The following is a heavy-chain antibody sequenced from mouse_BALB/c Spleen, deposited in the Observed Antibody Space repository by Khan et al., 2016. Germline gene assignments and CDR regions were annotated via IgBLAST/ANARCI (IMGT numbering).Heavy chain of an antibody. Sequence: QVQLQQSGAELMKPGASVKISCKATGYTFSSYWIEWVKQRPGHGLEWIGEILPGSGSPNYNEKFRGKATFTADTSSNTAYMQLSSLTSEDSAVHYCARTDRRGYFDYWGQGTTLTVSS. CDR3: ARTDRRGYFDY. J-gene: IGHJ2*01. V-gene: IGHV1-9*01. CDR1: GYTFSSYW. CDR2: ILPGSGSP.